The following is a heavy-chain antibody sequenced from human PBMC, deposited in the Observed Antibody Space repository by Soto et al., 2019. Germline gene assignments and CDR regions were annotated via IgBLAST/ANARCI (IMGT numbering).Heavy chain of an antibody. Sequence: QLQLQESGPGLVKPSETLSLTCTVSGGSISSSSYYWGWIRQPPGKGLEWIGSIYYSGSTYYNPSLKSRVTISVDTSKNQFSLKLSSVTAADTAVYYCARVRGAGRGVILNNWFDPWGQGTLVTVSS. V-gene: IGHV4-39*01. CDR3: ARVRGAGRGVILNNWFDP. D-gene: IGHD3-10*01. CDR2: IYYSGST. J-gene: IGHJ5*02. CDR1: GGSISSSSYY.